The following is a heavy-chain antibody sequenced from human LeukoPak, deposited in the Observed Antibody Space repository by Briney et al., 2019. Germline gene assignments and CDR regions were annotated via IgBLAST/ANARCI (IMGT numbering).Heavy chain of an antibody. CDR1: GFTFSSYS. Sequence: GGSLRLSCAASGFTFSSYSMNWVRQAPGKGLEWASSISSSSSYIYYGDSVKGRFTISRDNAKNSLYLQMNSLRAEDTAVYYCARDLEHIVVVTAGSYYYYGMDVWGQGTTVTVSS. CDR2: ISSSSSYI. D-gene: IGHD2-21*02. J-gene: IGHJ6*02. CDR3: ARDLEHIVVVTAGSYYYYGMDV. V-gene: IGHV3-21*01.